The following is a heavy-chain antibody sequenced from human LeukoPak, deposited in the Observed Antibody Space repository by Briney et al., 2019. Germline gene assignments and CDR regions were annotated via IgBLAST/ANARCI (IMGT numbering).Heavy chain of an antibody. D-gene: IGHD3-22*01. Sequence: SETLSLTCAVSGGSISSGGYSWSWIRQPPGKGLEWIGLIYTSGSTNYNPSLKSRVTMSVDTSKNQFSLKLSSVTAADTAVYFCAGTPIYYYDNSGYYNWGQGTLVTVSS. CDR2: IYTSGST. J-gene: IGHJ4*02. V-gene: IGHV4-61*08. CDR3: AGTPIYYYDNSGYYN. CDR1: GGSISSGGYS.